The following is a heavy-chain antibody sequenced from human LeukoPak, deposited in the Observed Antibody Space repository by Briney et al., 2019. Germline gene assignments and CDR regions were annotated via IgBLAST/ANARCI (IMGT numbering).Heavy chain of an antibody. J-gene: IGHJ6*02. CDR1: GFTISSFE. CDR3: ARFPIQMVRGITSYYYGMDV. V-gene: IGHV3-48*03. D-gene: IGHD3-10*01. Sequence: GGSLRLSCAASGFTISSFEMNWVRQAPGKGLEWISFITSSGDDIFYADSVKGRFTISRDNAKNSLYLQMNSLRAEDTAVYYCARFPIQMVRGITSYYYGMDVWGQGTTVTVSS. CDR2: ITSSGDDI.